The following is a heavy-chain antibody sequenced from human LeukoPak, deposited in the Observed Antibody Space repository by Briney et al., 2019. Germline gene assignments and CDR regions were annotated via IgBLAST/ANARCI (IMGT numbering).Heavy chain of an antibody. CDR3: AREYRRFYSSSWHRNWFDP. V-gene: IGHV4-34*01. CDR1: GGSLSGYY. D-gene: IGHD6-13*01. Sequence: PSETLSLTCAVYGGSLSGYYWSWIRQSPGKGLEWIGEINHSGSTNYNPSLKSRVTISVDTSKNQFSLKLSSVTAADTAVYYCAREYRRFYSSSWHRNWFDPWGQGTLVTVSS. J-gene: IGHJ5*02. CDR2: INHSGST.